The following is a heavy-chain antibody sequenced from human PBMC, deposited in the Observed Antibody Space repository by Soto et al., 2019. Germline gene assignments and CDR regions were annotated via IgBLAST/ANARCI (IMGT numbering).Heavy chain of an antibody. V-gene: IGHV4-61*01. CDR2: IYYSGST. Sequence: QVQLQESGPGLVKPSETLSLTCTVSGGSVSSGSYYWSWIRQPPGKGLEWIGYIYYSGSTNYNPALTSRVTISVATSKNQFSLKLSSVTAADTAVYYGCCNIGRSDYWGQGTLVTVSS. D-gene: IGHD1-26*01. CDR3: CCNIGRSDY. CDR1: GGSVSSGSYY. J-gene: IGHJ4*02.